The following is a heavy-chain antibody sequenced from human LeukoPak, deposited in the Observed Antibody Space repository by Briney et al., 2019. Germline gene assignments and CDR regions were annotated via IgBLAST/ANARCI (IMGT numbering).Heavy chain of an antibody. CDR3: ARVRGYSYGYDY. V-gene: IGHV3-21*01. CDR1: GFTFSNYN. Sequence: GGSLRLSCAASGFTFSNYNMNWVRQAPGEGLEWVSSITSSSTYIFYADSVKGRFTISRDNAKNSLYLQMNSLRAEDTAVYYCARVRGYSYGYDYWGQGTLVTVSS. D-gene: IGHD5-18*01. J-gene: IGHJ4*02. CDR2: ITSSSTYI.